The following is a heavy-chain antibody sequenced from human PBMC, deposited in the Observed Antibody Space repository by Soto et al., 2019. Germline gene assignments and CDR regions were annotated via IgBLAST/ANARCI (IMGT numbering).Heavy chain of an antibody. CDR2: IIPIFGTA. CDR3: ARGHVAGYFDY. Sequence: SVKVSCKASGGTFSSYAISLVRQAPGQGLECMGGIIPIFGTASYAQKFQGRVTITADDSTSTAYMELSSLRSEDTAMYYCARGHVAGYFDYWGQGTLVTVSS. D-gene: IGHD6-13*01. J-gene: IGHJ4*02. CDR1: GGTFSSYA. V-gene: IGHV1-69*13.